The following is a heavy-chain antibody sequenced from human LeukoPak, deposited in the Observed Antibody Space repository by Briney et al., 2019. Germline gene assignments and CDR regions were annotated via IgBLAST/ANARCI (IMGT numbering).Heavy chain of an antibody. CDR3: ATDWGSSDY. J-gene: IGHJ4*02. CDR1: GFTLSSYS. CDR2: ISSTSNTI. D-gene: IGHD7-27*01. V-gene: IGHV3-48*02. Sequence: GGSLRLSCAASGFTLSSYSMNWVGQAAGNGLEWVSYISSTSNTIYYADSVKGRFTISRDNAKYSLYLQMNSLRDEDTAVYYCATDWGSSDYWGQGTLVTVSS.